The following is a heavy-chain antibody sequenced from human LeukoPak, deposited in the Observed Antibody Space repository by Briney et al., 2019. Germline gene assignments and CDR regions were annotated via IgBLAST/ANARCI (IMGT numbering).Heavy chain of an antibody. Sequence: ASVKVSCKVSGYTLTKLSIHWVRQAPGKGLEWMGGVDPEDGETLYAQQFQGRVTLTEDTSSDTAYMELSGLKYDDTAVYYCATVRSEWVESYHHFMDVWGKGTTVTVSS. CDR2: VDPEDGET. D-gene: IGHD3-3*01. CDR1: GYTLTKLS. J-gene: IGHJ6*03. CDR3: ATVRSEWVESYHHFMDV. V-gene: IGHV1-24*01.